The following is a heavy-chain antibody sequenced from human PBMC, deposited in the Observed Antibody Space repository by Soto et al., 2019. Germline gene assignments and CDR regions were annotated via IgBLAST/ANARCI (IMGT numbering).Heavy chain of an antibody. Sequence: PGGSLGLSCAASGFTFSSYAMSWVRQAPGKGLEWVSAISGSGGSTYYADSVKGRFTISRDNSKNTLYLQMNSLRAGDTAVYYCAKDVRYMVRGVIWPDAFDIWGQGTMVTVSS. CDR3: AKDVRYMVRGVIWPDAFDI. D-gene: IGHD3-10*01. CDR1: GFTFSSYA. J-gene: IGHJ3*02. CDR2: ISGSGGST. V-gene: IGHV3-23*01.